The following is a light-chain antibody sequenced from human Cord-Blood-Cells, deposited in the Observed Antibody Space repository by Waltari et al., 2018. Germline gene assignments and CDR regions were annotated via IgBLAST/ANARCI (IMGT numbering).Light chain of an antibody. CDR3: QQYNNWPFT. J-gene: IGKJ3*01. Sequence: EILLTPSPATQSVSPGERATLSCRASQSVSSNLAWYQQKPGQAPRLLIYAASSRATGIPARFSGSGSGTEFTLTISSLQSEDFAAYYCQQYNNWPFTFGPGTKVDIK. V-gene: IGKV3-15*01. CDR2: AAS. CDR1: QSVSSN.